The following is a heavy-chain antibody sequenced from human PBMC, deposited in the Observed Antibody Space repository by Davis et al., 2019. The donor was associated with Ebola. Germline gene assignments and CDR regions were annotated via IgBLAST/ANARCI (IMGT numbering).Heavy chain of an antibody. D-gene: IGHD2-21*01. CDR2: ISGSASKI. J-gene: IGHJ6*02. Sequence: GESLKISCEVSGFTFSDFYMTWIRQAPGKGLEWVAFISGSASKIYYADSVRGRFTISRDNTKNSLNLQMNSLRVEDTAVYYCARVRGMDVWGQGTTVTVSS. V-gene: IGHV3-11*04. CDR3: ARVRGMDV. CDR1: GFTFSDFY.